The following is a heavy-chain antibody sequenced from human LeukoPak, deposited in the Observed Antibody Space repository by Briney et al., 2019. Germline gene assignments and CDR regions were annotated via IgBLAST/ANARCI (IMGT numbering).Heavy chain of an antibody. CDR2: IYSGGST. Sequence: SETLSLTCTVSGGSISSSSYYWDWIRQSPGKGLEWIGNIYSGGSTYYTPSLKSRVTISVGTSKNQFSLKLSSVTAADTAIYFCARHSRSGSGGYENAFDIWGQGTMVTVSS. V-gene: IGHV4-39*01. D-gene: IGHD5-12*01. CDR3: ARHSRSGSGGYENAFDI. J-gene: IGHJ3*02. CDR1: GGSISSSSYY.